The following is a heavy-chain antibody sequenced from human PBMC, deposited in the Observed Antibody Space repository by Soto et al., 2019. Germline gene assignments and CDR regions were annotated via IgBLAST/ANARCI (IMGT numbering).Heavy chain of an antibody. D-gene: IGHD3-10*01. CDR2: IDNNSGGP. J-gene: IGHJ6*02. V-gene: IGHV1-2*02. Sequence: SVKVSCKASGYIFTGYYLHWVRQSPGQGLEWMGLIDNNSGGPNYAQKFQGKVTMTKDWSIRSAQIELSRQRTDEKDIYYCASRIIMIRGVQMDFWGQGTTVTVSS. CDR3: ASRIIMIRGVQMDF. CDR1: GYIFTGYY.